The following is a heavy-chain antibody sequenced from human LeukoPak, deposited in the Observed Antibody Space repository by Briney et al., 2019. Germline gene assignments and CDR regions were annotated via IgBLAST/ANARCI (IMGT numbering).Heavy chain of an antibody. D-gene: IGHD1-1*01. CDR2: IYYSGST. CDR1: GGSISSYY. J-gene: IGHJ4*02. Sequence: SETLSLTCTVSGGSISSYYWSWIRQPPGKGLEWIGYIYYSGSTYYNPSLKSRVTISVDTSKNQFSLKLSSVTAADTAVYYCARDNRYLFDYWGQGTLVTVSS. V-gene: IGHV4-59*06. CDR3: ARDNRYLFDY.